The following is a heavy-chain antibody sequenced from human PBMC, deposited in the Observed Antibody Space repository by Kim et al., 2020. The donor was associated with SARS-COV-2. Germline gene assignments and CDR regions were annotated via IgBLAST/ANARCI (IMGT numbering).Heavy chain of an antibody. J-gene: IGHJ6*02. CDR3: ARDRGIVATMVYYYYYYGMDV. CDR1: GFTFSSYW. V-gene: IGHV3-74*01. D-gene: IGHD5-12*01. Sequence: GGSLRLSCAASGFTFSSYWMHWVRQAPGKGLVWVSRINSDGSSICYADSVKGRFTISRDNAKNTLYLQMNSLRAEDTAVYYCARDRGIVATMVYYYYYYGMDVWGQGTTVTVSS. CDR2: INSDGSSI.